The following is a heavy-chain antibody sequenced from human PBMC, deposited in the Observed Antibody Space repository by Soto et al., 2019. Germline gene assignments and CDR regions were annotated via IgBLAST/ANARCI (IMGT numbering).Heavy chain of an antibody. CDR1: GFICSSYD. V-gene: IGHV3-23*01. J-gene: IGHJ3*02. D-gene: IGHD2-8*02. CDR3: AKATATGGGAFDI. Sequence: LRLSCAASGFICSSYDMSWVRQAPGNGLEWVSTILVDGRTFYVDSVKGRFTISRDSSQNTVYLQMNSLTAGDTALYYCAKATATGGGAFDICGQGTMVTVSS. CDR2: ILVDGRT.